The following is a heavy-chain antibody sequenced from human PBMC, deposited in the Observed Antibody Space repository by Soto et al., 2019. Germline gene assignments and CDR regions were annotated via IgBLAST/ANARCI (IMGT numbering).Heavy chain of an antibody. V-gene: IGHV3-23*01. CDR2: ITASGGRT. D-gene: IGHD4-17*01. CDR3: AEDTRYAEYGGGFDP. J-gene: IGHJ5*02. Sequence: EVHLLESGGGLVQPGGSLRLSCTASGFTFSSYAMTWVRQAPGRGLEGVSGITASGGRTFYADSVKGRFTISRDNSRSTLYLPMNRLRAEDTAVYYWAEDTRYAEYGGGFDPWGQGTLVTGSS. CDR1: GFTFSSYA.